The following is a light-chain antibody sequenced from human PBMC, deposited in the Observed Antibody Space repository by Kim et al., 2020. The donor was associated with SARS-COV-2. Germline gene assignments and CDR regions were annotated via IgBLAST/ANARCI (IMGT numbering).Light chain of an antibody. CDR2: DDR. J-gene: IGLJ1*01. V-gene: IGLV3-21*04. CDR3: QVWDTPSDHYV. Sequence: SYELTQPPSVSVAPGKTATITCGGNNIGSKSVQWYQQKPGQAPVLVIYDDRDRPSRIPERFSGSNSGNTATLTISRVEAGDEADYFCQVWDTPSDHYV. CDR1: NIGSKS.